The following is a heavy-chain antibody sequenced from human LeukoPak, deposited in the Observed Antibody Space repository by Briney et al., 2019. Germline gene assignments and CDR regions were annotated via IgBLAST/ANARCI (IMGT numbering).Heavy chain of an antibody. V-gene: IGHV3-21*04. CDR2: ISSSSSYI. D-gene: IGHD2-8*02. CDR3: ATYRQVLLPFES. Sequence: GGSLRLSCEVSGFTFSTYSMNWVRQAPGKGLEWVSSISSSSSYIYYADSVRGRFTISRDNSKSTLSLQMNSLRAEDTAIYYCATYRQVLLPFESWGQGTLVTVSS. J-gene: IGHJ4*02. CDR1: GFTFSTYS.